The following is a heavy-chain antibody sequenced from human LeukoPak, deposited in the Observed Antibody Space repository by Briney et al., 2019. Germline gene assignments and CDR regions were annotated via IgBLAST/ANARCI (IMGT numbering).Heavy chain of an antibody. D-gene: IGHD2-2*01. V-gene: IGHV4-39*01. Sequence: PSETLSLTCTVSGGSISSNTHYWGWIRQPPGKGLEWIGSISYGGSTYYDPSLKSRVTISVDTSKNQLSLRLSSVTAADTAVYYCVRLIACSGTSCYMTENLQHWGQGTLVAVPS. CDR3: VRLIACSGTSCYMTENLQH. CDR2: ISYGGST. CDR1: GGSISSNTHY. J-gene: IGHJ1*01.